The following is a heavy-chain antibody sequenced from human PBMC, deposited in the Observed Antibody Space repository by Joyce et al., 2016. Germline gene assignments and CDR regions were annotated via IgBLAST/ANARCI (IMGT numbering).Heavy chain of an antibody. CDR3: AKGLERRAGYFDY. J-gene: IGHJ4*02. CDR1: GFTFSYYA. Sequence: DVQLLESGGGLVQPGGSLRLSCAASGFAPSGFTFSYYAMNWVRQAPGKGLEWVSAISGSGHSTYPADSGKGLFTVSRDNSKNTLYVQKSSLGAEDTAVYYCAKGLERRAGYFDYWGQGTLVTVSS. CDR2: ISGSGHST. D-gene: IGHD1-1*01. V-gene: IGHV3-23*01.